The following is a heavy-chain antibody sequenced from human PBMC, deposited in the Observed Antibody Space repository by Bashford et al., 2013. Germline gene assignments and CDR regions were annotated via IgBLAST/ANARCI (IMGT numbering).Heavy chain of an antibody. D-gene: IGHD4-17*01. CDR1: GYTFSNFA. V-gene: IGHV1-18*01. CDR2: IGVYNGNT. CDR3: ARAGSDYGDYNFDY. J-gene: IGHJ4*03. Sequence: ASVKVSCQASGYTFSNFALSWVRQAPGQGPEWMGSIGVYNGNTDYAQKLQGRVTMTTDTSTSTAYMELSSLRSEDTAVYYCARAGSDYGDYNFDYVGPGTLVTVSS.